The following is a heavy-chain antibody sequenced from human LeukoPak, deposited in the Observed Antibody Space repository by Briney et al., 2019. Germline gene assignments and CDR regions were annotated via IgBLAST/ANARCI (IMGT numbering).Heavy chain of an antibody. CDR1: GITFSSYA. V-gene: IGHV3-23*01. CDR2: ISGSGDSI. Sequence: VGCLRLSCAASGITFSSYAMSWVRQAPGKGLEWVSGISGSGDSIHLADSVKGRFTNSRDNSQNTLYLQMNSLKAEDTAVYYCAKDLRYTSGWNDAFDIWGQGTVVTVSS. CDR3: AKDLRYTSGWNDAFDI. J-gene: IGHJ3*02. D-gene: IGHD6-19*01.